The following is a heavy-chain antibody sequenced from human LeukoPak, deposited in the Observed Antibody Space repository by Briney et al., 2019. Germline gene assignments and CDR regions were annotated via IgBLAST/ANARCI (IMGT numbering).Heavy chain of an antibody. D-gene: IGHD3-10*01. Sequence: KAGGSLRLSCAVSGFTVDSAIVTWVRQPPGKGLECVGRIKSKTDGWTIDYAAPVKGRLTISRDDSKNTLFLKMNSLKSEDTAGYYCTAKPYGSVRDYWGQGTLFTVSS. CDR3: TAKPYGSVRDY. CDR2: IKSKTDGWTI. CDR1: GFTVDSAI. J-gene: IGHJ4*02. V-gene: IGHV3-15*01.